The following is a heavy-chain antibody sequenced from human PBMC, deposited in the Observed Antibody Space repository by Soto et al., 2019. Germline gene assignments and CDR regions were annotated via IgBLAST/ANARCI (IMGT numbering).Heavy chain of an antibody. J-gene: IGHJ4*02. CDR3: AKSRYADSSGDYYDF. Sequence: GGSLRLSCAASGFTFSNSWMHWVRQVSGKGLEWVSRINADGTSTSYADSVKGRFTISRDNSYNTLFLQLHSLRAEDTAVYYCAKSRYADSSGDYYDFWGQGTRVTVSS. CDR1: GFTFSNSW. V-gene: IGHV3-74*01. D-gene: IGHD3-22*01. CDR2: INADGTST.